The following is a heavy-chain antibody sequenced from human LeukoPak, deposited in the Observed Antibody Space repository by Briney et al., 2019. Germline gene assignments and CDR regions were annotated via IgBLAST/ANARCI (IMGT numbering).Heavy chain of an antibody. CDR2: INTDGTVT. Sequence: GGSLRLSCAASGFTFSKYWMLWVRQAPGKGLESVSRINTDGTVTTYADSVKGRFTVSRDNADNTMFLQMNSVRDEDTGVYYCATKQWLAPPPDSWGQGTPVTVSS. J-gene: IGHJ4*02. CDR3: ATKQWLAPPPDS. D-gene: IGHD6-19*01. CDR1: GFTFSKYW. V-gene: IGHV3-74*01.